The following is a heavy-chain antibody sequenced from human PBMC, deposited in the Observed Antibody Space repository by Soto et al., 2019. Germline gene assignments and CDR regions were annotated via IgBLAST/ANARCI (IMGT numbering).Heavy chain of an antibody. CDR3: ARDPGKQQPGMDV. Sequence: GGSLRLSCAASGFTVSSNYMSWVRQAPGKGLEWVSVIYSGGSTYYADSVKGRFTISRDNSKNTLYLQMNSLRAEDTAVYYCARDPGKQQPGMDVWGQGTTVTVSS. D-gene: IGHD6-13*01. J-gene: IGHJ6*02. CDR1: GFTVSSNY. CDR2: IYSGGST. V-gene: IGHV3-53*01.